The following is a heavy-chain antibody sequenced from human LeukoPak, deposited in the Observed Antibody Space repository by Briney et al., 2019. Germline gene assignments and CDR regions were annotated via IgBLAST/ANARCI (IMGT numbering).Heavy chain of an antibody. D-gene: IGHD2-15*01. Sequence: GGSLRLSCAASGFTFSSYAMHWVRQAPGKGLEWVSSISGSGSSTYYADSVKGRFTISRDNSKNTLYLQMNSLRAEDTAVYYCVKGVGYCSGGSCQQFDYWGQGTLVTVSS. CDR2: ISGSGSST. CDR1: GFTFSSYA. J-gene: IGHJ4*02. V-gene: IGHV3-23*01. CDR3: VKGVGYCSGGSCQQFDY.